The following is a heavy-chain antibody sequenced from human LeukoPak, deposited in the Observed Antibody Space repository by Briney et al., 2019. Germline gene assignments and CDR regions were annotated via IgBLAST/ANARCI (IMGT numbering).Heavy chain of an antibody. CDR3: ARVRYGSGSYRALFDY. Sequence: KPSETLSLTCTVSGGSISSSSYYWGWIRQPPGKGLEWIGSIYYSGSTYYNPSLKSRVTISVDTSKNQFSLKLSSVTAADTAVYYCARVRYGSGSYRALFDYWGQGTLVTVSS. CDR2: IYYSGST. D-gene: IGHD3-10*01. J-gene: IGHJ4*02. CDR1: GGSISSSSYY. V-gene: IGHV4-39*07.